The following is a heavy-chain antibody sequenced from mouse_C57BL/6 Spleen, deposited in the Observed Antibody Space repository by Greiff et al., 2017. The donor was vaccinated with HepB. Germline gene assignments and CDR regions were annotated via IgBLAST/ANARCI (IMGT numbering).Heavy chain of an antibody. CDR3: AGYDYDGAWFAY. V-gene: IGHV1-53*01. J-gene: IGHJ3*01. CDR2: INPSNGGT. CDR1: GYTFTSYW. D-gene: IGHD2-4*01. Sequence: QVQLQQPGTELVKPGASVKLSCKASGYTFTSYWMHWVKQRPGQGLEWIGNINPSNGGTNYNEKFKSKATLTVDKSSSTAYMQLSSLTSEDAAVYYCAGYDYDGAWFAYWGQGTLVTVSA.